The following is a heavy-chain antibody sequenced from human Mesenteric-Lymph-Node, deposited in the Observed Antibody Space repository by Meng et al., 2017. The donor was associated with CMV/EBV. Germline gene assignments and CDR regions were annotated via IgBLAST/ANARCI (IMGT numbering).Heavy chain of an antibody. CDR3: ARPHYYGSGSSPWFDP. V-gene: IGHV4-39*01. D-gene: IGHD3-10*01. CDR1: GGSISSSSYY. J-gene: IGHJ5*02. CDR2: SYYSGST. Sequence: QLELQEPGPGLVKTSETLALTCPVAGGSISSSSYYWGWIRQRPGKGLEWIGSSYYSGSTYYNPSLKSRVTISVDTSKNQFSLKLSSVTAADTAVYYCARPHYYGSGSSPWFDPWGQGTLVTVSS.